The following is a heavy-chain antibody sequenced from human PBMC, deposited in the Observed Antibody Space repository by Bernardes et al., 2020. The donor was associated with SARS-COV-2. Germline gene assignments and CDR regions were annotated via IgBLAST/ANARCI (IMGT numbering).Heavy chain of an antibody. CDR2: IFYDGRT. Sequence: SETLSLTCAVSGDTVSSSSYYWGWIRQSPGTGLEWIGSIFYDGRTHYSPSLQSRVTISVDMSKNQFSLKLSSVTAADTAVYYCTRGVEISGEVVLYYYGLDDGGQGTTVIVSS. CDR1: GDTVSSSSYY. V-gene: IGHV4-39*01. D-gene: IGHD3-3*01. J-gene: IGHJ6*02. CDR3: TRGVEISGEVVLYYYGLDD.